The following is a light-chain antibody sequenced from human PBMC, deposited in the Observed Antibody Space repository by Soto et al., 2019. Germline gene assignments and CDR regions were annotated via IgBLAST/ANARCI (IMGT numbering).Light chain of an antibody. Sequence: DIQMTQSPSTLSASVGDSVTVTRRASQSISTWLAWYQQKPGRAPKLLIYDSSSLESGVPSRFSGSGSGTDFTLTISGLQPDDFATYYCQQYHTFSIAFGQGTRLEIK. J-gene: IGKJ5*01. V-gene: IGKV1-5*01. CDR1: QSISTW. CDR2: DSS. CDR3: QQYHTFSIA.